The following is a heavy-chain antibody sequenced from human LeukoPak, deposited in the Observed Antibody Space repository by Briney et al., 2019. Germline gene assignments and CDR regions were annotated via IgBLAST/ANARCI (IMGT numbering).Heavy chain of an antibody. CDR2: ISGSGGSR. J-gene: IGHJ4*02. D-gene: IGHD3-3*01. CDR1: GFTFSSYA. Sequence: GGSLRLSCAASGFTFSSYAMSWVRQAPGKGLEWVSGISGSGGSRYYADSVKGRFTISRDNSKSTLYLQMNSLRAEDTPVYYCAKSLNDFWSGYPLDYWGQGTLVTVSS. CDR3: AKSLNDFWSGYPLDY. V-gene: IGHV3-23*01.